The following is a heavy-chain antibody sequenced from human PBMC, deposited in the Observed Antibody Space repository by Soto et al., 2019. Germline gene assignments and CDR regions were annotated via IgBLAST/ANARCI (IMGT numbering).Heavy chain of an antibody. V-gene: IGHV3-33*01. J-gene: IGHJ4*02. CDR3: ARAQSSGNYYSDY. Sequence: GGSLRLSCAASGFTFSSYAMHWVRQAPGKGLEWVAVIWYDGTNKYYADSVKGRFTISRDNSKNTLYLQMNSLRAEDTAVYYCARAQSSGNYYSDYWGQGTLVTVSS. CDR1: GFTFSSYA. D-gene: IGHD1-26*01. CDR2: IWYDGTNK.